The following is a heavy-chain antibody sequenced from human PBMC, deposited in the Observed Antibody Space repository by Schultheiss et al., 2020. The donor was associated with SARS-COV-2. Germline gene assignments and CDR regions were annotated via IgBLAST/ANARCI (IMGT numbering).Heavy chain of an antibody. D-gene: IGHD3-3*01. CDR1: GFTFSDYY. CDR2: ISSSSSSYI. CDR3: AKVRFLEWLLFDY. V-gene: IGHV3-11*05. Sequence: GGSLRLSCAASGFTFSDYYMSWIRQAPGKGLEWVSYISSSSSSYIYYADSVKGRFTISRDNAKNSLYLQMNSLRAEDTALYYCAKVRFLEWLLFDYWGQGTLVTVSS. J-gene: IGHJ4*02.